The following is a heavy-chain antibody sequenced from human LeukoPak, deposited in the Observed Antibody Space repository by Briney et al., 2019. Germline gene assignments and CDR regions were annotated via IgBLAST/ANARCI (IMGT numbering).Heavy chain of an antibody. J-gene: IGHJ5*02. CDR2: IYYSGST. Sequence: SETLSLTCTVSGGSISSSSYYWGWIRQPPGKGLEWIGSIYYSGSTYYNPSLKSRVTISVDTSKNQFSLKLSSVTAADTAAYYCARLWFGDPMGPWGQGTLVTVSS. CDR3: ARLWFGDPMGP. CDR1: GGSISSSSYY. V-gene: IGHV4-39*01. D-gene: IGHD3-10*01.